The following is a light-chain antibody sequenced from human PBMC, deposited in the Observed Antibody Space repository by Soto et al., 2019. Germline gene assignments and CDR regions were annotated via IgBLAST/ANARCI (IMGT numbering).Light chain of an antibody. CDR1: QSVSNN. CDR2: GVS. Sequence: EIVMTQSPATLPVSPGERATLSCRASQSVSNNLAWYQHKPGQAPRLLIYGVSTRATGIPARFSGSGSGTEFTLTISSLQSEDFAVYYCQQYNSLPLTFGGGTKVEIK. CDR3: QQYNSLPLT. J-gene: IGKJ4*01. V-gene: IGKV3D-15*01.